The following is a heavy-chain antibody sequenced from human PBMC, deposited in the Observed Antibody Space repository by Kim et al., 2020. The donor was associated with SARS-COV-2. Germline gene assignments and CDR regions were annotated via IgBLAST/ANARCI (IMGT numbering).Heavy chain of an antibody. CDR3: AKVAHSVSSSWFYYYYGMDV. V-gene: IGHV3-30*02. D-gene: IGHD6-13*01. J-gene: IGHJ6*02. Sequence: RFTISRDNSKNTLYLQMNSLRAEDTAVYYCAKVAHSVSSSWFYYYYGMDVWGQGTTVTVSS.